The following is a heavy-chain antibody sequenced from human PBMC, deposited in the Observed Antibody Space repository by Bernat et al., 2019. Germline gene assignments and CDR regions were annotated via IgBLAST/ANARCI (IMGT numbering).Heavy chain of an antibody. Sequence: EVQLVESGGVLVQPGGSLSLSCAASGFSFSSHWMTWVHQAPGKGLGWVANIKQDGSEKNDGESVKCRFTISRDNDKNSLNMQMNSLRAEDTAVYYWARLRYQDYWGQGNLVIVS. CDR3: ARLRYQDY. J-gene: IGHJ4*02. CDR2: IKQDGSEK. V-gene: IGHV3-7*03. CDR1: GFSFSSHW. D-gene: IGHD3-9*01.